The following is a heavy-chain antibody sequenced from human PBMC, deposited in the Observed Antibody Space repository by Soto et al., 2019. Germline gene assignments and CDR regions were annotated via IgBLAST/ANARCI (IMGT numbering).Heavy chain of an antibody. V-gene: IGHV3-23*01. Sequence: PGGSLRLSCAASGFTFSSYAMSWVRQAPGKGLEWVSAISGSGVSTYYADSVKGRFTISRDNSKNTLFLQMNSLRAEDTAVYYCARRMGATPRADYWGQGTLVTVSS. D-gene: IGHD1-26*01. J-gene: IGHJ4*02. CDR3: ARRMGATPRADY. CDR2: ISGSGVST. CDR1: GFTFSSYA.